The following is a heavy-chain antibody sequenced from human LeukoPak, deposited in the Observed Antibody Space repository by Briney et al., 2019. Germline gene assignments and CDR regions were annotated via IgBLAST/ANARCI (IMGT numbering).Heavy chain of an antibody. CDR1: GFTFDDYA. J-gene: IGHJ6*04. D-gene: IGHD6-13*01. CDR3: ASLVTAAPGPV. Sequence: QPGGSLRLSCAASGFTFDDYAMHWVRQAPGKGLEWVSLISGDGGSTYYADSVKGRFTISRDNSKNSLYLQMNSLRAEDTAVYYCASLVTAAPGPVWGKGTTVTVSS. V-gene: IGHV3-43*02. CDR2: ISGDGGST.